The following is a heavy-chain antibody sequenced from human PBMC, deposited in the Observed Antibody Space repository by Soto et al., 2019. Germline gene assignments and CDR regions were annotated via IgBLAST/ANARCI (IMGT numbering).Heavy chain of an antibody. J-gene: IGHJ4*02. V-gene: IGHV3-30-3*01. CDR2: MSYDASNK. D-gene: IGHD3-16*01. CDR1: GFTISSYA. CDR3: ARDGGAY. Sequence: QVQLVESGGGVVQPGRSLRLSCAAAGFTISSYAMYWVRRAPGKGLEWMAVMSYDASNKYYADSVKGRFTISRDNSKNTLYLQMNSLRPEDTALYYCARDGGAYWGQGTLVIVSS.